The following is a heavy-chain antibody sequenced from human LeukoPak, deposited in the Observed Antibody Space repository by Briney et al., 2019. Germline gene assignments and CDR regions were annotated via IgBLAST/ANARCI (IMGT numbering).Heavy chain of an antibody. CDR3: ARAGRGLQQFDL. D-gene: IGHD1-1*01. V-gene: IGHV4-34*11. CDR1: GGSFSGYY. J-gene: IGHJ4*02. Sequence: SETLSLTCAVYGGSFSGYYWSWIRQPPGKGLEWIAYIFHSGSSKNNPSLTSRVSISIDTSKKQLSLHLSSVTAADTAFYYCARAGRGLQQFDLWSRGSLVTVSS. CDR2: IFHSGSS.